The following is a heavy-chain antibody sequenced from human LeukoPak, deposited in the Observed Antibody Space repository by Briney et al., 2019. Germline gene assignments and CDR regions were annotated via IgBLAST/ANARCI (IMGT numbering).Heavy chain of an antibody. Sequence: ESGPTLVKPTQTLTLTYTFSGFSLSTSGVGVGWIRQPPGKALEWLGIIYWNDDKRYSPSLKSRLTITKDTSKNQVVLTITNMDPVDTATYFCAHEGYCSTASCYYFDHWGQGTLVTASS. V-gene: IGHV2-5*01. J-gene: IGHJ4*02. CDR2: IYWNDDK. CDR1: GFSLSTSGVG. D-gene: IGHD2-2*01. CDR3: AHEGYCSTASCYYFDH.